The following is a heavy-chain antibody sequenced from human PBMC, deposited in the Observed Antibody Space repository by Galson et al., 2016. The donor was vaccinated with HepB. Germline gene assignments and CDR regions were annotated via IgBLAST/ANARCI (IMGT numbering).Heavy chain of an antibody. Sequence: QSGAEVKKPGASAKVSCKTSGYTFTNYGISWVRQAPGQGLEWMGWISTNNGNTKYAQRVHGRVTMTTDTATSTAYMELRRLRSDDTALYYCARDVGNAWFGWFDPWGQGTLVTVSS. D-gene: IGHD3-10*01. CDR3: ARDVGNAWFGWFDP. CDR1: GYTFTNYG. J-gene: IGHJ5*02. CDR2: ISTNNGNT. V-gene: IGHV1-18*01.